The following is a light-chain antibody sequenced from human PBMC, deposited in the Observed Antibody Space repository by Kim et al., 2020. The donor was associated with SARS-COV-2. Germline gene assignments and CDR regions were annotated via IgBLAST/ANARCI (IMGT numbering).Light chain of an antibody. CDR1: QSVSSN. Sequence: GAPGERATLSCRASQSVSSNLAWYQQKPGQAPRLLIYGASTRATGIPARFSGSGSGTEFTLTISSLQSEDFALYYCQHHNNWPLTFGQGTKVDIK. J-gene: IGKJ1*01. CDR2: GAS. V-gene: IGKV3-15*01. CDR3: QHHNNWPLT.